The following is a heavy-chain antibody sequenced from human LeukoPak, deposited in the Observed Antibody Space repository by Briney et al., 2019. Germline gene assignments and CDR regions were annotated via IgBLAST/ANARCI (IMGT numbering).Heavy chain of an antibody. V-gene: IGHV3-23*01. Sequence: GRSLRLSCAASGFTFSSYAMSWVRQAPGKGLEWVSAISGSGGSTYYADSVKGRFTISRDNSKNTLYLQMNSLRAVDTAVYYCAKDTYYDILTGYQRAYYFDYWGQGTLVTVSS. CDR1: GFTFSSYA. CDR2: ISGSGGST. D-gene: IGHD3-9*01. CDR3: AKDTYYDILTGYQRAYYFDY. J-gene: IGHJ4*02.